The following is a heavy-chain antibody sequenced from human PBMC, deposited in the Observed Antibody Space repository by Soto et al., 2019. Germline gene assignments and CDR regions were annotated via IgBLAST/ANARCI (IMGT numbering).Heavy chain of an antibody. CDR1: GGSISSGGYS. J-gene: IGHJ4*02. V-gene: IGHV4-30-2*01. D-gene: IGHD3-10*01. CDR3: ARPSGSYLFYFDY. CDR2: IYHSGST. Sequence: SETLSLTCAVSGGSISSGGYSWSWIRQPPGKGLEWIGYIYHSGSTYYNPSLKSRVTISVDRSKNQFSLKLSSVTAADTAVYYCARPSGSYLFYFDYWGQGTLVTVSS.